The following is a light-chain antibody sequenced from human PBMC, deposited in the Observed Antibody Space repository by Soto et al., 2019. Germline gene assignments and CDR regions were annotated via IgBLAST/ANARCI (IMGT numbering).Light chain of an antibody. CDR2: GAF. CDR1: PSVTNF. Sequence: PGERATLSCRASPSVTNFLAWYQQKPGQAPRLLIYGAFYRATGIPARFSGSGSGTDFTLTISSLEPEDSAVYYCQQRNVWPPVTFGQGTRLEIK. V-gene: IGKV3-11*01. CDR3: QQRNVWPPVT. J-gene: IGKJ5*01.